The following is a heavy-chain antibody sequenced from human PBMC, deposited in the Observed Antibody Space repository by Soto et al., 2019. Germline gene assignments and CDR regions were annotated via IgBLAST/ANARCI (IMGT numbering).Heavy chain of an antibody. CDR2: ISYDGSDK. J-gene: IGHJ1*01. Sequence: QVQLVESGGGVVQPGRSLRLSCAASGFTFSSYGMHWVRQAPGKGLEWVAVISYDGSDKYYADSVKGRFTISRDNSNNPLYLQMDSLRAEDTAVYYCAKGVVVATTCFQHWGQGTLVTVS. CDR3: AKGVVVATTCFQH. V-gene: IGHV3-30*18. D-gene: IGHD2-15*01. CDR1: GFTFSSYG.